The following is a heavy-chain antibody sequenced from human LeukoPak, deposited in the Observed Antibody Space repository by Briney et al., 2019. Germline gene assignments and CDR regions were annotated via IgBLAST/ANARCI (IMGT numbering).Heavy chain of an antibody. V-gene: IGHV1-8*01. CDR2: MNPNSGNT. CDR3: ARAGAGYSGYDEGFDY. D-gene: IGHD5-12*01. Sequence: ASVKVSCKASGYTFTSYDINWVRQATGQGLEWMGWMNPNSGNTGYAQKFQGRVTMTRNSSITTAYMELSSLRSEDTAVYYCARAGAGYSGYDEGFDYWGQGTLVTVSS. J-gene: IGHJ4*02. CDR1: GYTFTSYD.